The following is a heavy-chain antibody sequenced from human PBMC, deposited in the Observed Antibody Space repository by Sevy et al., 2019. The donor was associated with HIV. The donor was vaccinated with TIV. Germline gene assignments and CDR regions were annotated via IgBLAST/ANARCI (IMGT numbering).Heavy chain of an antibody. V-gene: IGHV1-69*13. CDR3: ARGGPDDILTHYGMDV. J-gene: IGHJ6*02. CDR1: GGSFSFYG. D-gene: IGHD3-9*01. CDR2: IIPILGTT. Sequence: ASVKVSCKAFGGSFSFYGISWVRQAPGQGLEWMAGIIPILGTTKYAPKFQGRVTITADESTSTVYMELTSLRSEDTAVYYCARGGPDDILTHYGMDVWGQGTTVTVSS.